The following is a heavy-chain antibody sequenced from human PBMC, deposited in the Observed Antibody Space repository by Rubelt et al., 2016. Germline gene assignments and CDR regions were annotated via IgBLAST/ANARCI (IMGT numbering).Heavy chain of an antibody. CDR2: ISAYNGHK. Sequence: QVQLVQSGAEVKKPGASVKVSCKASGYTFTSYGISWVRQAPGQGREWLGWISAYNGHKNYAKKAEARVTMTTATAETKAYMELRSLRSEDTAVYYCARMVNDFWSGYHNWFDPWGKGTLVTVSS. D-gene: IGHD3-3*01. CDR3: ARMVNDFWSGYHNWFDP. V-gene: IGHV1-18*01. CDR1: GYTFTSYG. J-gene: IGHJ5*02.